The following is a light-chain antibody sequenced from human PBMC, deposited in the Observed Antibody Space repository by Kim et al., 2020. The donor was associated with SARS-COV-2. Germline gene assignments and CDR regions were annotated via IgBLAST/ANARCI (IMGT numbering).Light chain of an antibody. CDR3: NSRDSNDNVV. CDR2: GKN. J-gene: IGLJ2*01. V-gene: IGLV3-19*01. Sequence: SSELTQDPAVSVALGQTVRITCQGDSHRSYYATWYQQKPGQAPILVIYGKNNRPSGISDRFSGSSSGNTASLTITGTQAGDEADYYCNSRDSNDNVVFGG. CDR1: SHRSYY.